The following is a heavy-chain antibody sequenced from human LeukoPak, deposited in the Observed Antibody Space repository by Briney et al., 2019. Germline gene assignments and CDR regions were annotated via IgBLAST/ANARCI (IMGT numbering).Heavy chain of an antibody. V-gene: IGHV4-38-2*01. CDR2: IYHSGST. CDR3: ARRNYYYYMDV. J-gene: IGHJ6*03. CDR1: GYSISSGYY. Sequence: SETLSLTCAVSGYSISSGYYWGWIRQPPGKGLEWIGSIYHSGSTYYNPSLKSRGTISVDTAKIQFSLMLSSVTAADTAVYYCARRNYYYYMDVWGKGTTVTVSS.